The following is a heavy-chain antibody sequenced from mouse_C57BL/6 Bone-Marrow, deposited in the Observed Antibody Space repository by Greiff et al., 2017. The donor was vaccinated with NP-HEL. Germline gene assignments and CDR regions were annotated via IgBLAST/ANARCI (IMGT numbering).Heavy chain of an antibody. CDR2: IDPSDSYT. D-gene: IGHD1-1*01. CDR3: ARKAYYGRSYEFAY. J-gene: IGHJ3*01. Sequence: QVHLPPPGPELVKPGASVKLSCKSSGYTFTTYWLPWVNQRPGQGLEWIGEIDPSDSYTNYNQKFKGKATLTVDTSSSTANMQLSSLTSEDSAVYYCARKAYYGRSYEFAYWGQGTLVTVSA. V-gene: IGHV1-50*01. CDR1: GYTFTTYW.